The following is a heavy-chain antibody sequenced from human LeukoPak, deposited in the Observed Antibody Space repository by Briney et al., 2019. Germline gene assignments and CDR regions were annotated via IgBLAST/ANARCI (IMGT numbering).Heavy chain of an antibody. CDR3: ARDGAAAGTFPY. Sequence: GGPLRLSCAASGFTFSSYSMNWVRQAPGKGLEWVSSISSSSSYIYYADSVKGRFTISRDNAKNSLYLQMNSLGAEDTAVYYCARDGAAAGTFPYWGQGTLVTVSS. CDR1: GFTFSSYS. CDR2: ISSSSSYI. J-gene: IGHJ4*02. D-gene: IGHD6-13*01. V-gene: IGHV3-21*01.